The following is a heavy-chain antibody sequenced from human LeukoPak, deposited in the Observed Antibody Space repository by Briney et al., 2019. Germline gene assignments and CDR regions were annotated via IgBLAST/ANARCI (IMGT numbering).Heavy chain of an antibody. D-gene: IGHD6-19*01. J-gene: IGHJ4*02. Sequence: ASVKVSCKASGYTFTSYGISWVRQAPGQGLEWMGWISAYNGNTNYAQKLQGRVTMTTDTSTSTAYMELRSLRSDDTAVYYCAIPPPHSSGWFPLDYWGQGTLVTVSS. V-gene: IGHV1-18*01. CDR2: ISAYNGNT. CDR1: GYTFTSYG. CDR3: AIPPPHSSGWFPLDY.